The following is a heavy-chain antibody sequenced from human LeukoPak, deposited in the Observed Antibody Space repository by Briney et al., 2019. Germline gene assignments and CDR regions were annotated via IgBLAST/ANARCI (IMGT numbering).Heavy chain of an antibody. V-gene: IGHV4-4*02. D-gene: IGHD4-11*01. Sequence: PSGTLSLTCAVSGGSISSSNWWSWVRQPPGKGLEWIGEIYHSGSTNYNPSLKSRVTISVDKSKNQFSLKLSSVTAADTAVYYCAREWEDSNYGFDYWGQGTLVTVSS. J-gene: IGHJ4*02. CDR3: AREWEDSNYGFDY. CDR2: IYHSGST. CDR1: GGSISSSNW.